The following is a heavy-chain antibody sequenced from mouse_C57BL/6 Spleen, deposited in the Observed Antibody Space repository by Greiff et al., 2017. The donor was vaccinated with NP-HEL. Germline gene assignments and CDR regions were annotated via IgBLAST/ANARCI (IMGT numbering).Heavy chain of an antibody. V-gene: IGHV1-69*01. J-gene: IGHJ3*01. Sequence: VQLQQPGAELVMPGASVKLSCKASGYTFTSYWMHWVKQRPGQGLEWIGEIDPSDSYTNYNQKFKGKSTLTVDKSSSTAYMQLSSLTSEDSAVYYCARWDSSGFWGQGTLVTVSA. D-gene: IGHD3-2*02. CDR3: ARWDSSGF. CDR1: GYTFTSYW. CDR2: IDPSDSYT.